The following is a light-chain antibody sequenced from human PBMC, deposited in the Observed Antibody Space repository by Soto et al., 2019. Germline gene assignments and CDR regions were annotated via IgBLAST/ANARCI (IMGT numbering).Light chain of an antibody. Sequence: QSVLTQPPSASASLGASVTLTCTLSSGYSNYKVDWYQQRPGKGPRFVMRVGTGGIVGSKGDSIPDRFSVLGSGLNRYLTIKNIQEEDESDYHCGADHGSGSNFADVVFGGGTKLTVL. CDR1: SGYSNYK. V-gene: IGLV9-49*01. CDR3: GADHGSGSNFADVV. J-gene: IGLJ2*01. CDR2: VGTGGIVG.